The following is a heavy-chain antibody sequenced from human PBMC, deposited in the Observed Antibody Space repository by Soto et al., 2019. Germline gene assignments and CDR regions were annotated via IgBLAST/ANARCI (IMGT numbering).Heavy chain of an antibody. CDR2: IYYSGST. CDR3: ARVLSNYGGFIDY. CDR1: GGSVSSGSYY. D-gene: IGHD4-17*01. V-gene: IGHV4-61*01. J-gene: IGHJ4*02. Sequence: SYTVSITGTVSGGSVSSGSYYCSWIRQPPGKGLEWIGYIYYSGSTNYNPSLKSRVTISVDTSKNQFSLKLSSVTAADTAVYYCARVLSNYGGFIDYWGQGTLVTVSS.